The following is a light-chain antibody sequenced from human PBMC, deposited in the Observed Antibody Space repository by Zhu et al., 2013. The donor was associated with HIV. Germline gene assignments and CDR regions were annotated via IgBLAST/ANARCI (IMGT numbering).Light chain of an antibody. J-gene: IGKJ1*01. Sequence: EIVLTQSPGTLSLSPGERATLSCRASQSVSNSYLAWYQQKPGQSPRLLIYGASTRATGIPARFSGGGSGTEFTLTISSLQSEDFAVYYCQQYNKWPPRAFGQGTKVDMK. V-gene: IGKV3-15*01. CDR1: QSVSNSY. CDR3: QQYNKWPPRA. CDR2: GAS.